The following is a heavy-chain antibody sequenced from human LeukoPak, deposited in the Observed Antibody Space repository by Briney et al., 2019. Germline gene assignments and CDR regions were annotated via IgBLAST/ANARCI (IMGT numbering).Heavy chain of an antibody. V-gene: IGHV3-30*18. CDR3: AKNWPLDY. D-gene: IGHD1-1*01. Sequence: PGGSLRLSCAASGFTFSSYGMHWVRQAPGKGLEWVAVISYDGSNKYYADSVKGRFTISRDNSKNTLYLQMNSLRAEDTAVYYCAKNWPLDYWGQGTLVTVSS. J-gene: IGHJ4*02. CDR1: GFTFSSYG. CDR2: ISYDGSNK.